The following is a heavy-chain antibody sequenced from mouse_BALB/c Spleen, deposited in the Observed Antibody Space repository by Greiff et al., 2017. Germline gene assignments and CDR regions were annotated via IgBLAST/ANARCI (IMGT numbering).Heavy chain of an antibody. D-gene: IGHD1-1*01. CDR3: ARHGYYGSFDY. CDR1: GFTFSSYG. V-gene: IGHV5-6*01. Sequence: EVQVVESGGDLVKPGGSLKLSCAASGFTFSSYGMSWVRQTPDKRLEWVATISSGGSYTYYPDSVKGRFTISRDNAKNTLYLQMSSLKSEDTAMYYCARHGYYGSFDYWGQGTTLTVSS. CDR2: ISSGGSYT. J-gene: IGHJ2*01.